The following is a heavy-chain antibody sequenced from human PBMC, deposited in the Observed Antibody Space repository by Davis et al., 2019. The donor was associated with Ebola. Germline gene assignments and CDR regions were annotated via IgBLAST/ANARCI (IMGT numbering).Heavy chain of an antibody. J-gene: IGHJ4*02. CDR3: ARGNPLLGFDY. CDR1: GGSIRSYY. CDR2: IYYSGTT. Sequence: PSETLSLTCTVSGGSIRSYYWNWIRQPPGKGLEWIGYIYYSGTTYYNPSLKSRVTISVDTSKNQFSLKLSSVTAADTAVYYCARGNPLLGFDYWGQGTLVTVSS. V-gene: IGHV4-59*01. D-gene: IGHD1-14*01.